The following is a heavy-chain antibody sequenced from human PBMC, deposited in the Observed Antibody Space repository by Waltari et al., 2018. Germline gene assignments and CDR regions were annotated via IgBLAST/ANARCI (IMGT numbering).Heavy chain of an antibody. V-gene: IGHV3-21*06. CDR2: LTNGGDYK. Sequence: VRLVESGGGRVEPGESLRLSCVGSGFSFDEYSMNWVRQAPGKGLELVSSLTNGGDYKGYADSVEGRFTISRDNDKNTLYLQMNDLRVDDTAIYYCARGKAFDPWGQGTRVNVSS. J-gene: IGHJ5*02. CDR3: ARGKAFDP. CDR1: GFSFDEYS.